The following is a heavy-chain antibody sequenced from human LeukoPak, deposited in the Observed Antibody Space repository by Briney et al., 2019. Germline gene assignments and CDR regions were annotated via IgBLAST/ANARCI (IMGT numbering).Heavy chain of an antibody. CDR2: IYYSGST. CDR1: GGSISSGGYY. CDR3: AREPDRDMWLQTSDY. Sequence: SEILSLTCTVSGGSISSGGYYWSWIRQHPGKGLEWIGYIYYSGSTNYNPSLKSRVTMSVDTSKNQFSLKLSSVTAADTAVYYCAREPDRDMWLQTSDYWGQGTLVTVSS. V-gene: IGHV4-61*08. J-gene: IGHJ4*02. D-gene: IGHD5-24*01.